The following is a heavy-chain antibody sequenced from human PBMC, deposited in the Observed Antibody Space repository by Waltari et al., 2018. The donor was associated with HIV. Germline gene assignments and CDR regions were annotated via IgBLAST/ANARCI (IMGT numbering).Heavy chain of an antibody. Sequence: EVQLVPSGAEGRRLGESLKVSCRGSGYSFRTYWIGWVRQMPGTGLEWMGIIYPGDSDTRYSPSFQGQVTISANKSIRTAYLQWSSLKASDTAIYYCTKGMYANQDYFDNWGQGTLVTVSS. D-gene: IGHD2-8*01. CDR2: IYPGDSDT. V-gene: IGHV5-51*03. J-gene: IGHJ4*02. CDR1: GYSFRTYW. CDR3: TKGMYANQDYFDN.